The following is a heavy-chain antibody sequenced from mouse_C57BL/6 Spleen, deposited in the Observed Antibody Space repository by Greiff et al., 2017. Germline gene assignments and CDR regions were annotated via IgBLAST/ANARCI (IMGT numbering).Heavy chain of an antibody. J-gene: IGHJ4*01. V-gene: IGHV3-8*01. D-gene: IGHD1-1*01. Sequence: EVQLQQSGPGLAKPSQTLSLTCSVTGYSITSDYWNWIRKFPGNKLEYMGYISYSGSTYYNPSLKSRISITRDTSKNQYYLQLNSVTTEDTATYYCARAPYYYGSSYVSYAMDYWGQGNSVTVSS. CDR2: ISYSGST. CDR3: ARAPYYYGSSYVSYAMDY. CDR1: GYSITSDY.